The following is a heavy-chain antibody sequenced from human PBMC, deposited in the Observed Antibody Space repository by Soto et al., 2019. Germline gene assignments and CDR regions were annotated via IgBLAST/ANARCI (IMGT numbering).Heavy chain of an antibody. CDR3: AKPLYSSGWSKFDY. D-gene: IGHD6-19*01. Sequence: EVQLLESGGGLVQPGGSLRLSCAASGFTFSSHAMSWVRQAPGKGLEWVSGISGGGDTTYYADSVRGRFTISRDNPKSTLYLQMNSRSAEDSALYYCAKPLYSSGWSKFDYWGQGILVTVSS. V-gene: IGHV3-23*01. CDR2: ISGGGDTT. CDR1: GFTFSSHA. J-gene: IGHJ4*02.